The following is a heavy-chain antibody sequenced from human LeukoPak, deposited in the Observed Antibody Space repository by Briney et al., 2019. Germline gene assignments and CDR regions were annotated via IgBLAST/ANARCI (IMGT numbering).Heavy chain of an antibody. D-gene: IGHD3-3*01. CDR1: GYTFTRNA. J-gene: IGHJ4*02. Sequence: ASVKVSRKASGYTFTRNALNWVRQAPGQGLDWMGWINPNTGYPTYAQGFTGRFVFSLDTSVSTAYLRITSLKAEDTAVYYCARTYYDFWSGYHKFDYWGQGTLVTVSS. CDR2: INPNTGYP. CDR3: ARTYYDFWSGYHKFDY. V-gene: IGHV7-4-1*02.